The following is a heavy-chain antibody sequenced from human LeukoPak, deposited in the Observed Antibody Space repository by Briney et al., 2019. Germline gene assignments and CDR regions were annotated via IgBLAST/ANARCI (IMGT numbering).Heavy chain of an antibody. CDR3: AGDPYYYDSSGYSDY. V-gene: IGHV4-59*01. CDR1: GGSISSYY. CDR2: IYYSGST. J-gene: IGHJ4*02. D-gene: IGHD3-22*01. Sequence: PSETLSLTCTVSGGSISSYYWSWIRQPPGKGLEWIGYIYYSGSTNYNPSLKSRVTISVDTSTNQFSLKLSSVTAADTAVYYCAGDPYYYDSSGYSDYWGQGTLVTVSS.